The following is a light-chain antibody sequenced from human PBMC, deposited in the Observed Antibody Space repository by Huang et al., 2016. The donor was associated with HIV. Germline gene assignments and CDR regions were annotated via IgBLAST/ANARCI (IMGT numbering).Light chain of an antibody. CDR1: QSIRKF. J-gene: IGKJ1*01. V-gene: IGKV1-39*01. CDR3: QQTDNIPRT. Sequence: DIQMTQSPSSLSASVGDRVTIACRASQSIRKFLNWYQQKPGEAPKLLIHSASSLQSRVPSRFSGSGSGTDFTLTITSLQPEDFATYYCQQTDNIPRTFGQGTKVVIK. CDR2: SAS.